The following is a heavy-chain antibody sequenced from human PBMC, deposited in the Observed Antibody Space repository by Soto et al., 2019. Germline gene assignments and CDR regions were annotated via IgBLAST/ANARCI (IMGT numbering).Heavy chain of an antibody. CDR2: IKQDGSEK. CDR3: ARVDQPPFYYGLDV. J-gene: IGHJ6*02. Sequence: EVQLVESGGGLVQPGGSLRLSCAASGFTLSSYWMTWVRQAPGKGLEWVANIKQDGSEKYYVDSVKGRFTISRDNAKNSRFLQMYSLRAEDTAVYYCARVDQPPFYYGLDVWGQGTTVSVSS. V-gene: IGHV3-7*01. CDR1: GFTLSSYW. D-gene: IGHD2-2*01.